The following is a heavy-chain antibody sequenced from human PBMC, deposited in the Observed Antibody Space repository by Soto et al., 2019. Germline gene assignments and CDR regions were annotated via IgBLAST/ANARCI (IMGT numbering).Heavy chain of an antibody. D-gene: IGHD3-3*01. J-gene: IGHJ4*02. Sequence: ASVKVSCKASGYTFTSYGISWVRQAPGQGLEWMGWISAYNGNTNYAQKLQGRVTMTTDTSTSTAYMELRSLRSDDTAVYYCARVNLWYDFWSGLDYWGQGTLVTVSS. V-gene: IGHV1-18*01. CDR1: GYTFTSYG. CDR2: ISAYNGNT. CDR3: ARVNLWYDFWSGLDY.